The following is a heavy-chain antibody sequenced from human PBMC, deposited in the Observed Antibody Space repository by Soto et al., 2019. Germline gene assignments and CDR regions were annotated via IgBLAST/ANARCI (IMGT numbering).Heavy chain of an antibody. J-gene: IGHJ4*02. V-gene: IGHV3-7*01. D-gene: IGHD3-10*01. Sequence: GGSLRLSCAASGFTFSSYWMSWVRQAPGKGLEWVANIKQDGSEKYYVDSVKGRFTISRDNAKNSLYLQMNSLRAEDTAVYYCARHILWFRELLPFDYWGQGTLVTVSS. CDR2: IKQDGSEK. CDR3: ARHILWFRELLPFDY. CDR1: GFTFSSYW.